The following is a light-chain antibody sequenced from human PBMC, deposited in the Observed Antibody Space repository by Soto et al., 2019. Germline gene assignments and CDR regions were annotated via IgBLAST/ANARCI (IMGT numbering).Light chain of an antibody. V-gene: IGKV1-9*01. Sequence: IELTQSTPFLSASVGDRVTITCRADEGITTYLAWYQQQPGKAPKVLIYGASTLQNGVPPRFSGSGSGTEFTLTISSLQPEDFATYYCQQVKSFPLTFGGGTKVEVK. J-gene: IGKJ4*01. CDR1: EGITTY. CDR3: QQVKSFPLT. CDR2: GAS.